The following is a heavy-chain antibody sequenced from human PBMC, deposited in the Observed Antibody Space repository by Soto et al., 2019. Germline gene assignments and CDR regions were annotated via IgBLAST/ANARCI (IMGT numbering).Heavy chain of an antibody. D-gene: IGHD3-16*02. V-gene: IGHV4-39*01. J-gene: IGHJ1*01. Sequence: QLQLQESGPGLVKPSETLSLTCTVSGVSISGTSYYWGWIRQTPAKGLDWIGTIYYSGETFYNPSLKSRVTIAIDTSKNHFSLNLTSVTAADTAIYYCARHGSFWGQGALVTVSS. CDR3: ARHGSF. CDR1: GVSISGTSYY. CDR2: IYYSGET.